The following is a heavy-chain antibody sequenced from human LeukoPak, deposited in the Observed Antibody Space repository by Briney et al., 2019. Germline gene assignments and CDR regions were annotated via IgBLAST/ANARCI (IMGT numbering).Heavy chain of an antibody. V-gene: IGHV3-74*01. Sequence: GGSLRLSCAASGFTFSSYWMHWVRQAPGKGLVWVSRINSDGSSTNYADSVKGRFTISRDNSKNTLYLQMNSLRAEDTAVYYCARFYGSTPSYFDYWGQGTLVTVSS. D-gene: IGHD4-17*01. J-gene: IGHJ4*02. CDR2: INSDGSST. CDR3: ARFYGSTPSYFDY. CDR1: GFTFSSYW.